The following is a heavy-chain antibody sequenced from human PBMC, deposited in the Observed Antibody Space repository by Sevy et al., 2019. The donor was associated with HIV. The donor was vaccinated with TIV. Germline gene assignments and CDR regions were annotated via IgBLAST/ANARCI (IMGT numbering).Heavy chain of an antibody. V-gene: IGHV4-31*03. Sequence: SETLSLTCSVSGGSISSGGYYWSWIRQHPGKGLEWIGYIYYSGSTYYNPSLKSRVTISVDTSKNQFSLKLSSVTAADTAVYYCARARTWDSSGYYRGYIDYWGQGTLVTVS. CDR1: GGSISSGGYY. D-gene: IGHD3-22*01. CDR3: ARARTWDSSGYYRGYIDY. J-gene: IGHJ4*02. CDR2: IYYSGST.